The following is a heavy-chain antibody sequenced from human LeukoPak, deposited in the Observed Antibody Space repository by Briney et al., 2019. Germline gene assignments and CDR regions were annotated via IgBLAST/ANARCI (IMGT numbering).Heavy chain of an antibody. V-gene: IGHV2-5*02. Sequence: SGPTLVKPTQTLTLTCTFSGFSLSTSGVGVGWIRQPPGKALEWLALSYWDDDKRYSPSLKSRLTITKDTSKNQVVLTMTNMDPVDTATYYCAHSRYYGSGSLEINWFDPWGQGTLVTVSS. CDR2: SYWDDDK. J-gene: IGHJ5*02. CDR3: AHSRYYGSGSLEINWFDP. D-gene: IGHD3-10*01. CDR1: GFSLSTSGVG.